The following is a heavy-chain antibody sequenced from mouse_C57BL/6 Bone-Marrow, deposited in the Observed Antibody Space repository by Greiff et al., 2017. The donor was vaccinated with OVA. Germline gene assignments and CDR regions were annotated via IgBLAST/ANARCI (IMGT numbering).Heavy chain of an antibody. Sequence: VKLKQSGAELVRPGASVTLSCKASGYTFTDYEMHWVKQTPVHGLEWIGAIDPETGGTAYNQKFKGKAILTADKSSSTTYMELRSLTSEDSAVYYCTRDGYSNYEGYWGQGTTLTVSS. CDR3: TRDGYSNYEGY. CDR2: IDPETGGT. V-gene: IGHV1-15*01. J-gene: IGHJ2*01. D-gene: IGHD2-5*01. CDR1: GYTFTDYE.